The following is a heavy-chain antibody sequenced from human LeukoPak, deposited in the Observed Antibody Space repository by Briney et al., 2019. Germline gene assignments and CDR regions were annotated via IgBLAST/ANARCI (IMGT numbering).Heavy chain of an antibody. V-gene: IGHV4-59*01. CDR2: IYYSGSS. D-gene: IGHD3-10*01. CDR1: GGSKIRSL. CDR3: AGAPQLITFVRGARSLKFKLFDS. Sequence: SETLSHTCTVSGGSKIRSLWIWIGQPPGKGLEWLGYIYYSGSSNYNPSLKSRVTLSVDTSKNQFSLKLSSVTAADTAVYYCAGAPQLITFVRGARSLKFKLFDSWGQGSLVTVSS. J-gene: IGHJ4*02.